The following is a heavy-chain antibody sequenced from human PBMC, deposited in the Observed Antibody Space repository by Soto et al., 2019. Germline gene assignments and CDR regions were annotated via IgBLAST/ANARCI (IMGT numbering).Heavy chain of an antibody. D-gene: IGHD6-6*01. CDR3: VSGDHLVR. CDR2: INPKTGDT. J-gene: IGHJ4*02. V-gene: IGHV1-2*02. CDR1: GYTFTGYY. Sequence: ASVKVSCKTSGYTFTGYYLNWVRQAPGRGLEWVGWINPKTGDTNNAQKFQGRVTMTTDTSISTGYMELSGLKSDDTAVYYCVSGDHLVRWGQGTRVTVSS.